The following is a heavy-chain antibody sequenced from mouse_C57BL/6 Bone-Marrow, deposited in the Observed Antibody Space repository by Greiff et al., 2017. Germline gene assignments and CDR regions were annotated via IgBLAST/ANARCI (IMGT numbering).Heavy chain of an antibody. J-gene: IGHJ4*01. Sequence: QVQLKQPGAELVKPGASVKLSCKASGYTFTSYWMHWVKQRPGQGLEWIGMIHPNSGSTNYNEKFKSKDTLTVDKSSSTAYMQLSSLTSEDSAVYYCARYRLCYAMDYWGQGTSVTVSS. CDR3: ARYRLCYAMDY. V-gene: IGHV1-64*01. CDR1: GYTFTSYW. CDR2: IHPNSGST.